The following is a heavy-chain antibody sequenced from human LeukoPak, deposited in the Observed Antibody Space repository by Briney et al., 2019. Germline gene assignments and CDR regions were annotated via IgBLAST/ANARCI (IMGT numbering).Heavy chain of an antibody. Sequence: GGSLRLSCVPSGFSFSNYAMSWVRQAPGKGLEWVSSISGSGGSTHYADSVKGRFTLSRDNSKDTLYLQMDSLRAEDTAVYSCARGYCSSTACPPCDYWGQGTLVTVSS. CDR1: GFSFSNYA. D-gene: IGHD2-2*01. V-gene: IGHV3-23*01. CDR2: ISGSGGST. CDR3: ARGYCSSTACPPCDY. J-gene: IGHJ4*02.